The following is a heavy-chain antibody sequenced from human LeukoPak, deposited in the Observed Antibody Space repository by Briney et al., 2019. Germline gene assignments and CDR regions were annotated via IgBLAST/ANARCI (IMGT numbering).Heavy chain of an antibody. V-gene: IGHV4-31*03. Sequence: SETLSLTCTVSGGSISSGGYYWSWIRQHPGKGLEWLGSIFSSASTIYNPSLKSRVIISVDTTKNQFSLKLTSVTAADTAVYYCARDFTGGSFDYWGQGTLVTVSS. CDR1: GGSISSGGYY. CDR2: IFSSAST. CDR3: ARDFTGGSFDY. J-gene: IGHJ4*02. D-gene: IGHD2-8*02.